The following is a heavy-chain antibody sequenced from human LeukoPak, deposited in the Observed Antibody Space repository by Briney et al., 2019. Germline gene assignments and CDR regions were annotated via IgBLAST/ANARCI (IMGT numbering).Heavy chain of an antibody. CDR3: AKGQAVAGTFYYYYYGMDV. CDR2: ISGSGGST. D-gene: IGHD6-19*01. J-gene: IGHJ6*04. Sequence: GGSLRLSCAASGFTFSSYAMCWVRQAPGKGLEWVSAISGSGGSTYYADSVKGRFTISRDNSKNTLYLQMNSLRAEDTAVYYCAKGQAVAGTFYYYYYGMDVWGKGTTVTVSS. V-gene: IGHV3-23*01. CDR1: GFTFSSYA.